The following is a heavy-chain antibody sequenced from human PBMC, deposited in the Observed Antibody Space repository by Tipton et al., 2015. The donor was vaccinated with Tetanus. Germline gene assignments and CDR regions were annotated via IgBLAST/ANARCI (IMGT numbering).Heavy chain of an antibody. J-gene: IGHJ5*02. Sequence: TLSLTCTVSGGSIRSGSYYWSWIRQPPGKGLEWIGNIYYSGGTYYNPSLKSRVTISVDTSKNQFSLKLSSMTAAATAVYYCAGVHPDGSGWSGWGFGPWGQGALVAVAS. CDR3: AGVHPDGSGWSGWGFGP. D-gene: IGHD6-19*01. CDR2: IYYSGGT. CDR1: GGSIRSGSYY. V-gene: IGHV4-61*01.